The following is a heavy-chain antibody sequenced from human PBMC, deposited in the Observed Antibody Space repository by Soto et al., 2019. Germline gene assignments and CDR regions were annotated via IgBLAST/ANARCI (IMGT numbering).Heavy chain of an antibody. D-gene: IGHD4-17*01. V-gene: IGHV4-59*01. CDR2: IYYSGST. CDR1: GGSISSYY. Sequence: PSETLSLTCTVSGGSISSYYWSWIRQPPGKGLEWIGYIYYSGSTNYNPSLKSRVTISVDTSKNQFSLKLSSVTAADTAVYYCATEHGDYVLGWFDPWGQGTLVTVSS. J-gene: IGHJ5*02. CDR3: ATEHGDYVLGWFDP.